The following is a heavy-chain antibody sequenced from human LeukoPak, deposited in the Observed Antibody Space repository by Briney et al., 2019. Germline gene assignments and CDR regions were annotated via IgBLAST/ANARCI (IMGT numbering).Heavy chain of an antibody. CDR3: AKGYDSSWYNFDY. CDR1: GFTFSSYA. J-gene: IGHJ4*02. CDR2: IGGSGGST. V-gene: IGHV3-23*01. Sequence: GGSLRLSCAASGFTFSSYAMSWVRQAPGKGLEWVSVIGGSGGSTYYADSVKGRFTMSGDNSKSTLYLQMNSLRAEDTAVYYCAKGYDSSWYNFDYWGQGTLVTVSS. D-gene: IGHD6-13*01.